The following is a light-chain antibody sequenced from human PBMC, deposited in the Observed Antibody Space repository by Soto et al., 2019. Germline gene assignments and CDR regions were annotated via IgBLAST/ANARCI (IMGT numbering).Light chain of an antibody. V-gene: IGKV1-39*01. CDR2: AAS. CDR1: PSISSS. Sequence: DIQMTQSPSSLSASVGDRVTITCRASPSISSSLKWYQQKPGKAPKLLIYAASSLQSGVPSRFSGSGSGTDFTHTISSLQPEDFATYYCQQSYSTLSTFGPGTKVDIK. CDR3: QQSYSTLST. J-gene: IGKJ3*01.